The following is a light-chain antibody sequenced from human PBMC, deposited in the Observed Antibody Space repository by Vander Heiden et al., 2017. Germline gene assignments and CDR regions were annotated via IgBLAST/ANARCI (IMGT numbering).Light chain of an antibody. CDR2: AND. CDR3: AVWDDSLNGWV. V-gene: IGLV1-44*01. J-gene: IGLJ3*02. CDR1: SSNIHPHR. Sequence: SVLIHPPSSSGTPGQMVTTSCSCRSSNIHPHRVNWYQQLPGTAPKLLIYANDQRPSGVPARFSGSKSGTSASLAIRGLQYADEADYYCAVWDDSLNGWVFGGGTKLTVL.